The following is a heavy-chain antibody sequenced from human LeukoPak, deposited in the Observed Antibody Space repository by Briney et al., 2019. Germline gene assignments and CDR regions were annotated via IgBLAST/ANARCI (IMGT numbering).Heavy chain of an antibody. J-gene: IGHJ4*02. V-gene: IGHV3-23*01. CDR3: AKEYSSSWYRGEYFDY. CDR2: ISGSGGST. Sequence: GGPLRLSCAASGFTFDDYAMHWVRQAPGKGLEWVSAISGSGGSTYYADSVKGRFTISRDNSKNTLYLQMNSLRAEDTAVYYCAKEYSSSWYRGEYFDYWGQGTLVTVSS. D-gene: IGHD6-13*01. CDR1: GFTFDDYA.